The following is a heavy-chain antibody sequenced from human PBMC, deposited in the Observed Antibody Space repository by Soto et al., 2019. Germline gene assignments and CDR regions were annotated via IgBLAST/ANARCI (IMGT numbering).Heavy chain of an antibody. J-gene: IGHJ5*02. CDR2: IYYSGTT. V-gene: IGHV4-31*03. D-gene: IGHD6-6*01. CDR3: ARGSFSSSSSWFDP. CDR1: GGSISSGDYY. Sequence: QVQLQESGPGLVKPSQTLSLTCTVSGGSISSGDYYWSWIRQHPGKGLEWIGYIYYSGTTYYNPSLTSRVTISVATSKNQFSLKLTSVTAADTAVYYCARGSFSSSSSWFDPWGQGTLVTVSS.